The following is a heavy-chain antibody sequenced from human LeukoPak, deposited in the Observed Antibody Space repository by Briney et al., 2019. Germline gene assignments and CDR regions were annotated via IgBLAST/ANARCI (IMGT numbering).Heavy chain of an antibody. Sequence: ASVKVSCKASGYTFTSYYMHWVRQAPGQGLEWMGIINPSGGSTSYAQKFQGRVTMTRDTSTSTVYMELSSLTSEDTAVYYCPRGVRGYYFDSWGQGTLVTVSS. CDR3: PRGVRGYYFDS. CDR2: INPSGGST. J-gene: IGHJ4*02. CDR1: GYTFTSYY. V-gene: IGHV1-46*01.